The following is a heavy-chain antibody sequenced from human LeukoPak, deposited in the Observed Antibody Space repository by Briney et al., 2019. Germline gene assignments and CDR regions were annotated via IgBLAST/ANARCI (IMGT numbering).Heavy chain of an antibody. J-gene: IGHJ5*02. V-gene: IGHV4-4*07. Sequence: SETLSLTCTVSGGSISSYYWSWIRQPAGKGLEWIGRIYISGSTNYNPSLKSRVTMSVDTSKNQFSLKLSSVTAADTAVYYCARGGPIIAARHPSWFEPWGQGTLVTVSS. CDR2: IYISGST. D-gene: IGHD6-6*01. CDR3: ARGGPIIAARHPSWFEP. CDR1: GGSISSYY.